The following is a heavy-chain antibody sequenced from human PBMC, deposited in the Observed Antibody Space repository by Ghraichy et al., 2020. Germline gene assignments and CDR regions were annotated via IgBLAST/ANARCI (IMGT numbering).Heavy chain of an antibody. Sequence: IGEINHSGSTNYNPSLKSRVTISVDTSKNQFSLKLSSVTAADTAVYYCARWGKDYGDYYFDYWCQGT. CDR3: ARWGKDYGDYYFDY. J-gene: IGHJ4*02. V-gene: IGHV4-34*01. D-gene: IGHD4-17*01. CDR2: INHSGST.